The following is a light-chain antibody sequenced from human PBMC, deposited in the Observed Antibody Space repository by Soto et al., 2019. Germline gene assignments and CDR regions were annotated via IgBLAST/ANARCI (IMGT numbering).Light chain of an antibody. CDR2: EAT. J-gene: IGLJ2*01. CDR3: CSLEGSNALVV. CDR1: KNNLGSYDL. V-gene: IGLV2-23*01. Sequence: QSALTQPASVSGSPGQSITVSCTGTKNNLGSYDLVSWYQKYPDKAPTLLIYEATKQPSGISDRFSGSKSGFTASLTISGLRAEDEADYYCCSLEGSNALVVFGGGTKLTVL.